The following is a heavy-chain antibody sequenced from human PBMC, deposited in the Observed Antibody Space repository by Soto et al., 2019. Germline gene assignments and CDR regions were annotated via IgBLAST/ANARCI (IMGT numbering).Heavy chain of an antibody. V-gene: IGHV3-33*01. D-gene: IGHD3-22*01. CDR1: GFTFSSYG. CDR3: ARDRDNYYDSSGPFGPWFDP. CDR2: IWYDGSNK. Sequence: PGGSLRLSCAASGFTFSSYGMHWVRQAPGKGLEWVAVIWYDGSNKYYADSVKGRFTISRDNSKNTLYLQMNSLRAEDTAVYYCARDRDNYYDSSGPFGPWFDPWGQGTLVTVSS. J-gene: IGHJ5*02.